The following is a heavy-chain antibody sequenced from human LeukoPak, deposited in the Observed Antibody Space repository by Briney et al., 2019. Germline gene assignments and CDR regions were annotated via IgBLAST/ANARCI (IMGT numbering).Heavy chain of an antibody. D-gene: IGHD1-26*01. CDR3: AKPTRGSGSFLIDF. CDR2: IWDDGSSK. Sequence: GGSLRLSCAASGFTFSSYGMHWARQAPGKGLEWLAVIWDDGSSKYYGDSVKGRFTISRDNSKNTLYLQMSSLRAEDTAVYYCAKPTRGSGSFLIDFWGQGTLVTVSS. J-gene: IGHJ4*02. CDR1: GFTFSSYG. V-gene: IGHV3-33*06.